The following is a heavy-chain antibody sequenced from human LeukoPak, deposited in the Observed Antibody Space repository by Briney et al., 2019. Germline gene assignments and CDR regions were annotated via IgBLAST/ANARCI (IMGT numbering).Heavy chain of an antibody. V-gene: IGHV4-59*01. CDR3: AIDDTGTSRFDY. Sequence: SETLSLTCTVSGGSISSYYWSWIRQPPGKGLEWIGYIYYSGSTNYNPSLKSRVTISVDTSKNQFSLKLSSVTAADTAVYYCAIDDTGTSRFDYWGQGTLVTDSS. CDR1: GGSISSYY. J-gene: IGHJ4*02. CDR2: IYYSGST. D-gene: IGHD1-1*01.